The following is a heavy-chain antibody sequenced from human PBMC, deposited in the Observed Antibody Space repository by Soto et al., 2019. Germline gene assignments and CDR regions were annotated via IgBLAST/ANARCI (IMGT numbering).Heavy chain of an antibody. V-gene: IGHV1-69*06. CDR2: IIPIFGTA. CDR1: GGTFSSYA. CDR3: ASSIAARQSFDY. J-gene: IGHJ4*02. Sequence: ASVKVSCKASGGTFSSYAISWVRQAPGQGLEWMGGIIPIFGTANYAQKFQGRVTITADKSTRTAYMELSSLRSEDTAVYYCASSIAARQSFDYWGQGTPVTVSS. D-gene: IGHD6-6*01.